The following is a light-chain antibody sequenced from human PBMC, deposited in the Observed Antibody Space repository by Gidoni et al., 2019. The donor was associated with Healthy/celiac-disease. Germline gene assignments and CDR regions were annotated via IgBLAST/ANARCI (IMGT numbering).Light chain of an antibody. Sequence: QSALTQPASVYGSPGQSITISCTGTSSDVGGYNYVSWYSQHPGKAPKLMIYEVSNRPSGVSNRFSGSKSGNTASLTISGLQAEDEADYYCSSYTSSSTLENVFGTGTKVTVL. V-gene: IGLV2-14*01. CDR3: SSYTSSSTLENV. CDR2: EVS. J-gene: IGLJ1*01. CDR1: SSDVGGYNY.